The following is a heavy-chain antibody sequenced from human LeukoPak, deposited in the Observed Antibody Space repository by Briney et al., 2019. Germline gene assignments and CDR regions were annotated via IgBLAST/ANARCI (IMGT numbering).Heavy chain of an antibody. D-gene: IGHD5-12*01. V-gene: IGHV3-48*03. CDR2: IDSGGGKI. CDR1: GFTFSSYE. CDR3: ARDYSGDEDFDY. J-gene: IGHJ4*02. Sequence: GGSLRLSCIASGFTFSSYEMNWVRQAPGKGLEWISFIDSGGGKILYADSVKGRFTTSRDDAKSSPHLEMNSLRAEDTAIYYCARDYSGDEDFDYWGQGTLVTVSS.